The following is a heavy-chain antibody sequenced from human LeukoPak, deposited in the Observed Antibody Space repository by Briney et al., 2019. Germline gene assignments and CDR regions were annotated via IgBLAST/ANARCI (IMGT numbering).Heavy chain of an antibody. CDR1: GFTFSHYW. Sequence: GGSLRLSCAASGFTFSHYWMSWVRQAPGKGLEWVSSSSSGSHYIYYADSVKGRFTISRDNAKNSLYLQMNSLRAEDTAVYYCARARTYDSSGPYYYYYAMDVWGQGTTVTVSS. J-gene: IGHJ6*02. CDR2: SSSGSHYI. CDR3: ARARTYDSSGPYYYYYAMDV. D-gene: IGHD3-22*01. V-gene: IGHV3-21*01.